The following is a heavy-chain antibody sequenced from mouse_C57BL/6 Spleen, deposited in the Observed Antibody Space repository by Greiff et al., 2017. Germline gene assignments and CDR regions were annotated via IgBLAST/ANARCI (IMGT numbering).Heavy chain of an antibody. Sequence: EVKLVESGGDLVKPGGSLKLSCAASGFTFSSYGMSWVRQTPDKRLEWVATISSGGSYTYYPDSVQGRFTISRDNAKNTLYLQMSSLKSEDTAMYYCARRDTTEFAYWGQGTLVTVSA. J-gene: IGHJ3*01. CDR1: GFTFSSYG. CDR3: ARRDTTEFAY. D-gene: IGHD1-1*01. CDR2: ISSGGSYT. V-gene: IGHV5-6*02.